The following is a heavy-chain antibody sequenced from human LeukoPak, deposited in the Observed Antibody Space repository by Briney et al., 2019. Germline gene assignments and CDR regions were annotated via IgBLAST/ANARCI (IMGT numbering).Heavy chain of an antibody. D-gene: IGHD5-12*01. CDR2: INPSGGST. J-gene: IGHJ6*02. CDR3: ARLPSIVTTKRGMDV. CDR1: GYTFTSYY. Sequence: ASVKVSCKASGYTFTSYYMHWVRQAPGQGLEWMGIINPSGGSTSYAQKFQGRVTMTRDTSTSAVYMELSSLRSEDTAMYYCARLPSIVTTKRGMDVWGQGTTVTVSS. V-gene: IGHV1-46*01.